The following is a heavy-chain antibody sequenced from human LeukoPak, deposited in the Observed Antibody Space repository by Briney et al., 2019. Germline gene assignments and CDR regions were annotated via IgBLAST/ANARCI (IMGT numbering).Heavy chain of an antibody. J-gene: IGHJ5*02. Sequence: ASVKVSCKACVYTFTSYYMHWVRQGPGQGLEWMGIINPSGGSTSYAQKFQGRVTITADESTSTAYMELSSLRSEDTAVYYCARTIVGATTGYWFDPWGQGTLVTVSS. V-gene: IGHV1-46*01. CDR3: ARTIVGATTGYWFDP. D-gene: IGHD1-26*01. CDR1: VYTFTSYY. CDR2: INPSGGST.